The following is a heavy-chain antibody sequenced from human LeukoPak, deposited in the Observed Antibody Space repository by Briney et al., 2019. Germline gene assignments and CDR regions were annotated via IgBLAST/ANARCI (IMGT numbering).Heavy chain of an antibody. D-gene: IGHD2-21*02. V-gene: IGHV1-2*02. J-gene: IGHJ5*02. CDR1: GYTFTRYY. CDR3: ARVVRAYCSGDYYRPFDP. CDR2: INPNSGCT. Sequence: ASVQVSCKASGYTFTRYYMHCVRQAPGQGLEWMGGINPNSGCTNYAQKFQGRVTMTRDTSIITAYMELTRLRSDDTAVYYYARVVRAYCSGDYYRPFDPWGKGTLVTVS.